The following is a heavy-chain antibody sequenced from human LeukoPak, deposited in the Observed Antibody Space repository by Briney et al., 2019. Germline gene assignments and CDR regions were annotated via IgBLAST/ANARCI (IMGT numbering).Heavy chain of an antibody. CDR1: GFTFSSYG. J-gene: IGHJ4*02. D-gene: IGHD3-9*01. Sequence: GGSLRLSCAASGFTFSSYGMHWVRQAPGKGLEWVAFIWYDGSNKYYADSVKGRFTISRDNSKNTLYLQMNSLRAEDTAVYYCAKDLLRYFDWLPSFDYWGQGTLVTVSS. CDR3: AKDLLRYFDWLPSFDY. V-gene: IGHV3-30*02. CDR2: IWYDGSNK.